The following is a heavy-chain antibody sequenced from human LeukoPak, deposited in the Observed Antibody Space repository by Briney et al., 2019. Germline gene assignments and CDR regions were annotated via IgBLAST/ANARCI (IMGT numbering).Heavy chain of an antibody. CDR3: AAAGPAAGPQTWFDP. Sequence: ASVKVSCKASGYTFTSYGISWVRQAPGQGLEWMGWISAYNGNTNYAQKLQGRVTMTTDTSTSTAYMELSSLRSEDTAVYYCAAAGPAAGPQTWFDPWGQGTLVTVSS. J-gene: IGHJ5*02. V-gene: IGHV1-18*01. CDR2: ISAYNGNT. D-gene: IGHD6-13*01. CDR1: GYTFTSYG.